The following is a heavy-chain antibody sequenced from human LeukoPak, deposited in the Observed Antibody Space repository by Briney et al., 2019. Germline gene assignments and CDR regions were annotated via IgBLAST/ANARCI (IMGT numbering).Heavy chain of an antibody. Sequence: ASVKVSCKASGYTFTSYDINWVRQATGQGLEWMGWMNPNSGNTGYAQKFQGRVTITRNTSISTAYMELSSLRSEDTAVYYCARMYYYNSSGKSNWFDPWGQGTLVTVSS. CDR1: GYTFTSYD. V-gene: IGHV1-8*03. D-gene: IGHD3-22*01. CDR2: MNPNSGNT. J-gene: IGHJ5*02. CDR3: ARMYYYNSSGKSNWFDP.